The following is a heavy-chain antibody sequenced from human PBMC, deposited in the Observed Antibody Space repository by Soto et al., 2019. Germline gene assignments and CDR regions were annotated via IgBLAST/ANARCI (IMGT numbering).Heavy chain of an antibody. J-gene: IGHJ4*02. CDR1: GFTFSSYA. D-gene: IGHD2-15*01. CDR3: AKRRGAVRHFDY. CDR2: VSIGGST. Sequence: LRLSCAASGFTFSSYAMGWVRQGPGKGLEWVAVVSIGGSTHYADSVRGRFTISRDDSKNALYLQMNSLTGEDTAVYFCAKRRGAVRHFDYWGQGDLVTVSS. V-gene: IGHV3-23*01.